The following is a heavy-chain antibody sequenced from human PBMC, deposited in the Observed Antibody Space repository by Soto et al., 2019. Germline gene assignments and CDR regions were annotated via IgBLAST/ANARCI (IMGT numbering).Heavy chain of an antibody. CDR1: GGSISSSSYY. D-gene: IGHD1-26*01. CDR2: IYYSGST. Sequence: QLQLQESGPGLVKPSETLSLTCTVSGGSISSSSYYWGWIRQPPGKGLEWIGSIYYSGSTYYNPALKSRVTQSVDTSKTHFSMKLSSVTAADTAVYYCATQEVGGSYVYTFDPWGQGTLVTVSS. V-gene: IGHV4-39*02. J-gene: IGHJ5*02. CDR3: ATQEVGGSYVYTFDP.